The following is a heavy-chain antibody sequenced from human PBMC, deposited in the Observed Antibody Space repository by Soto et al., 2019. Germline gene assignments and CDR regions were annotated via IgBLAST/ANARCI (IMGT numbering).Heavy chain of an antibody. CDR2: IYYSGST. CDR1: GGSISSYY. Sequence: PSETLSLTCTVSGGSISSYYWSWIRQPPGKGLEWIGYIYYSGSTNYNPSLKSRVTISVDTSKNQFSLKLSSVTAADTAVYYCARSARYGSGSYLFDYWGQGTLVTVS. V-gene: IGHV4-59*01. D-gene: IGHD3-10*01. CDR3: ARSARYGSGSYLFDY. J-gene: IGHJ4*02.